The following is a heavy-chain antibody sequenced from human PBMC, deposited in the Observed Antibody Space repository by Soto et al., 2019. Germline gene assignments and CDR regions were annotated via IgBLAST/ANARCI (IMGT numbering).Heavy chain of an antibody. V-gene: IGHV3-30*18. CDR2: ISHNGKVQ. CDR1: GFIFSNYG. D-gene: IGHD2-21*02. J-gene: IGHJ3*02. Sequence: QVQLVQSGGGVVQPGRSLRLSCAASGFIFSNYGMHWVRQAPGKWLVWVAVISHNGKVQYYADSVKCRFTISRDNSKNTLYLQMNSLRADDTSAYYCAKESTARESEMLYMWGQRTIVTVSS. CDR3: AKESTARESEMLYM.